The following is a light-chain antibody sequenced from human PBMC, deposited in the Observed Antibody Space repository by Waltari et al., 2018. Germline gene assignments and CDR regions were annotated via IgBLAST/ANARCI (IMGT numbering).Light chain of an antibody. CDR1: QCVSSSY. CDR2: GAS. Sequence: EIVLTQSPGTLSLSPGERATLSCRASQCVSSSYLAWYQQKPGQAPRLLFYGASSRATGIPDRFSGSGSGTDFTLTISRLEPEDCAVYYCQQYGSALLTFGPGTKVDIK. V-gene: IGKV3-20*01. CDR3: QQYGSALLT. J-gene: IGKJ3*01.